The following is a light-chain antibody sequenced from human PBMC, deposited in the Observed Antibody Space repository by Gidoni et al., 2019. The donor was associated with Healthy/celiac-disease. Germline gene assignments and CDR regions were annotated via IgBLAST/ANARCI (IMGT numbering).Light chain of an antibody. CDR1: QSVSSSY. V-gene: IGKV3-20*01. Sequence: EIVLTQSPGTLSLSPGERATLSCRASQSVSSSYLAWYQQKPGQAPRLLIYGASSRATAIPDRFSGSGSGTDFTLTISRLEPEDFAVYYCQQYGSSPPYTFGQXTKLEIK. J-gene: IGKJ2*01. CDR3: QQYGSSPPYT. CDR2: GAS.